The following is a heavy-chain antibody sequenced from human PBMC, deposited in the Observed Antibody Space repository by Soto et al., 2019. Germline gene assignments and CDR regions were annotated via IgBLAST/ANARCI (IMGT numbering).Heavy chain of an antibody. CDR2: ISSSSSTI. CDR3: AREKVWFGELLSPNWFDP. CDR1: GFTFSSYS. V-gene: IGHV3-48*02. J-gene: IGHJ5*02. Sequence: PGGSLRLSCAASGFTFSSYSMNWVRQAPGKGLEWVSYISSSSSTIYYADSVKGRFTISRDNAKNSLYLQMNSLRDEDTAVYYFAREKVWFGELLSPNWFDPWGQGTLVTVSS. D-gene: IGHD3-10*01.